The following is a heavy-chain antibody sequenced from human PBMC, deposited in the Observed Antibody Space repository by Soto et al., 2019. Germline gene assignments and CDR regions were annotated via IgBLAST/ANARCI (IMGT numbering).Heavy chain of an antibody. CDR3: ARAFPNGWFDP. D-gene: IGHD2-8*01. CDR1: GGSISSGDYY. CDR2: IYYSGST. J-gene: IGHJ5*02. V-gene: IGHV4-30-4*01. Sequence: SETLSLTCTVSGGSISSGDYYWSWIRQTPGKGLEWIGYIYYSGSTYYNPSLKSRVTISVDTSKNQFSLKLSSVTAADTAVYYCARAFPNGWFDPWGQGTLVTVSS.